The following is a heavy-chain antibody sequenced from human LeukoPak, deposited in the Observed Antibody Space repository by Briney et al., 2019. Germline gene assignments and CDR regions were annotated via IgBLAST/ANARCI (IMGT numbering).Heavy chain of an antibody. CDR1: GFTVSSNY. V-gene: IGHV3-53*01. Sequence: GGSLRLSCAASGFTVSSNYMSWVRQAPGKGLEWVSVIYSGGSTYYADSVKGRFTISRDNSKNTLYLQMNSLRAEDTAVYYCASGSLHYYDSSGYHSHDAFDIWGQGTMVTASS. CDR3: ASGSLHYYDSSGYHSHDAFDI. D-gene: IGHD3-22*01. CDR2: IYSGGST. J-gene: IGHJ3*02.